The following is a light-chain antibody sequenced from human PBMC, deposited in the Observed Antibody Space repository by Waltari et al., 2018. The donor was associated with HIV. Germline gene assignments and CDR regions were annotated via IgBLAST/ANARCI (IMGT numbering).Light chain of an antibody. CDR3: AVWDANVSGWE. Sequence: QSVLSQPPSASGTPGQRVTISCSGSSSNIGNDVVYWYQQLPGATPHLLIYANDWRPAAVPDRFSCSKSGTSASLAISGLRSEDEGDYYCAVWDANVSGWEFGGGTKLTVL. V-gene: IGLV1-47*01. J-gene: IGLJ2*01. CDR1: SSNIGNDV. CDR2: AND.